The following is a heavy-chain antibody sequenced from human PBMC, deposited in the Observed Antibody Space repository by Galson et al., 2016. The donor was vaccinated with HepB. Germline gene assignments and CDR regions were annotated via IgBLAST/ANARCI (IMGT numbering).Heavy chain of an antibody. CDR3: ARDNYYYGMDV. CDR2: IWYDGSNK. J-gene: IGHJ6*02. Sequence: LRLSCAASGFTFSSYGMHWVRQAPGKGLEWVAVIWYDGSNKYYADSVKGRFTISRDNSKNTLYLQMNSLRAEDTAVYYCARDNYYYGMDVWGQGTTVTVSS. CDR1: GFTFSSYG. V-gene: IGHV3-33*01.